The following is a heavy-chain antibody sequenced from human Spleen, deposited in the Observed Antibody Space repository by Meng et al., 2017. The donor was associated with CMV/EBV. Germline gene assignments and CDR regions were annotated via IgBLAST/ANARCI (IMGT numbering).Heavy chain of an antibody. D-gene: IGHD4-17*01. CDR2: ISGNAGTS. Sequence: GSLRLSCAASGFTFSTYAMSWVRQAPGKGLEWVSAISGNAGTSYYADSVKGRFTISRDNSKNTLYLQMNSLRAEDTAVYYCARDGRMYGDFAPLYFDCWGQGRLVTVSS. V-gene: IGHV3-23*01. CDR1: GFTFSTYA. J-gene: IGHJ4*02. CDR3: ARDGRMYGDFAPLYFDC.